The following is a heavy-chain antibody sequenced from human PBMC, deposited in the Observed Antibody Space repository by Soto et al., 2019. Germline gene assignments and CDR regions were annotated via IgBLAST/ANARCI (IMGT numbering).Heavy chain of an antibody. D-gene: IGHD4-17*01. CDR1: GGSISSSSYY. CDR2: IYYSGST. CDR3: ARDYGDVPFDY. V-gene: IGHV4-39*02. J-gene: IGHJ4*02. Sequence: SETLSLTCTVSGGSISSSSYYWGWIRQPPGKGLEWIGSIYYSGSTYYNPSLKSRVTISVDTSKNQFSLKLSSVTAADTAVYYCARDYGDVPFDYWGQGTLVTVSS.